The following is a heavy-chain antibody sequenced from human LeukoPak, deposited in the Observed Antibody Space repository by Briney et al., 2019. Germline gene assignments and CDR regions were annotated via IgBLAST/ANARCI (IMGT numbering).Heavy chain of an antibody. Sequence: GGSLRLSCAASGFTFSSYGMHWVRQAPGKGLVWVSRISSNGNTTRYADFVEGRFAISRDNAKNTLYLQMNSLRAEDTAVYYCASEGGYSYDYWGQGTLVTVSS. V-gene: IGHV3-74*01. CDR2: ISSNGNTT. J-gene: IGHJ4*02. CDR3: ASEGGYSYDY. CDR1: GFTFSSYG. D-gene: IGHD5-18*01.